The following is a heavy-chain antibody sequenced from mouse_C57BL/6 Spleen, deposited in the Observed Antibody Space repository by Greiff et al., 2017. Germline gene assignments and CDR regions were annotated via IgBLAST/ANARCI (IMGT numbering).Heavy chain of an antibody. Sequence: QVQLQQSGAELVRPGASVTLSCKASGYTFTDYEMHWVKQTPVHGLEWIGAIDPETGGTAYNQKFKGKAILTADKSSSTAYMELRSLTSEDSAVYYFTRCESNLLFDYWGQGTTLTVSS. D-gene: IGHD2-5*01. CDR2: IDPETGGT. J-gene: IGHJ2*01. V-gene: IGHV1-15*01. CDR1: GYTFTDYE. CDR3: TRCESNLLFDY.